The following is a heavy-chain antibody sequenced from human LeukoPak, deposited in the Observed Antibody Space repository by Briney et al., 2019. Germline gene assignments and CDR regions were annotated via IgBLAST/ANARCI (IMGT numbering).Heavy chain of an antibody. CDR2: ISAYNGNT. D-gene: IGHD2-15*01. Sequence: ASVKVSCKASGYTFTSYGISWVRQAPGQGLEWMGWISAYNGNTNYAQKLQGRVAMTTDTSTSTAYMELRSLRSDDTAVYYCAKDQGDFVVVVAAYYYYGMDVWGKGTTVTVSS. J-gene: IGHJ6*04. V-gene: IGHV1-18*04. CDR1: GYTFTSYG. CDR3: AKDQGDFVVVVAAYYYYGMDV.